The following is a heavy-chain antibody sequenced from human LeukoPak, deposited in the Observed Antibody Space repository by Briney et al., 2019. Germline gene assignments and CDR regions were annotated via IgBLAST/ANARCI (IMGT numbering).Heavy chain of an antibody. V-gene: IGHV3-23*01. Sequence: GGSLRLSCAASGFTFNNHAMNWVRQAPGKGLEWVSGITINGGRTYYADSVKGRFTISRDNSKNTLNLQMNSLRAEDTAVYYCAKDRGSGWFGSDYWGQGTLVTVSS. CDR2: ITINGGRT. D-gene: IGHD6-19*01. CDR3: AKDRGSGWFGSDY. J-gene: IGHJ4*02. CDR1: GFTFNNHA.